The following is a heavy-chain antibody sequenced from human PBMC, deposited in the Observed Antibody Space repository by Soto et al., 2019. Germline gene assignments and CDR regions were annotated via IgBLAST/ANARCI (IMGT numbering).Heavy chain of an antibody. Sequence: GGSLRLSCAASGFTFSNAWMSWVRQAPGKGLEWVGRIKSKTDGGTTDYAAPVKGRFTISRDDSKNTLYLQMNSLKTEDTAVYYCTTLLGYCSSTSCYPRTDYYMDVWGKGTTVTVSS. J-gene: IGHJ6*03. CDR3: TTLLGYCSSTSCYPRTDYYMDV. D-gene: IGHD2-2*01. CDR2: IKSKTDGGTT. V-gene: IGHV3-15*01. CDR1: GFTFSNAW.